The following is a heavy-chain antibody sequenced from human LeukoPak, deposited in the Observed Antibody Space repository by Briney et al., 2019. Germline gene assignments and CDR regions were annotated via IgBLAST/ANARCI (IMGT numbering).Heavy chain of an antibody. J-gene: IGHJ4*02. CDR3: SRDRGGGDIYFDY. V-gene: IGHV3-48*03. CDR2: ISRSGATI. Sequence: GGSLRLSCAASGFTFSSYGMNWVRQAPGKGPEWISYISRSGATIYYADSVKGRFTISRDNAKNSLYLQMSSLGAEDTAIHYCSRDRGGGDIYFDYWGQGTLVTVPS. D-gene: IGHD2-21*02. CDR1: GFTFSSYG.